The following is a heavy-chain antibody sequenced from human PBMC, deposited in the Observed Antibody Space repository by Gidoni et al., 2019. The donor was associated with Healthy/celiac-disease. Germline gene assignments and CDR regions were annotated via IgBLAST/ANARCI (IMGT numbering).Heavy chain of an antibody. D-gene: IGHD3-22*01. CDR1: GYSFTSYW. J-gene: IGHJ3*02. CDR2: IYPGDSDT. Sequence: EVQLVQSGAEVKKPGESLKLSCTGSGYSFTSYWIGWVRQMPGKGLEWMGIIYPGDSDTRYSPSFQGQVTISADKSISTAYLQWSSLKASDTAMYYCARGETYYYDSSGYDDAFDIWGQGTMVTVSS. V-gene: IGHV5-51*01. CDR3: ARGETYYYDSSGYDDAFDI.